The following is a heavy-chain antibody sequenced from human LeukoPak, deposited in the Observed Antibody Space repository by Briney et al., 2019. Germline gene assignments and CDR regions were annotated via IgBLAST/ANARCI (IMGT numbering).Heavy chain of an antibody. Sequence: GGSLRLSCAASGFTFSDYYMNWIRQTPGKGLEWVSYISGIGGYTNYADSVKGRFTISRDNGKNSLYLQMNSLRAEDPAVYYCTRNDNWGGSSSYPDYWGQGTLVTVSS. J-gene: IGHJ4*02. CDR3: TRNDNWGGSSSYPDY. CDR2: ISGIGGYT. D-gene: IGHD6-6*01. CDR1: GFTFSDYY. V-gene: IGHV3-11*06.